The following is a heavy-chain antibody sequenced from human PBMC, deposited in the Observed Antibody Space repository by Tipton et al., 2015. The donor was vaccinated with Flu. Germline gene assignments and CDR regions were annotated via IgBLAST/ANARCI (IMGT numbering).Heavy chain of an antibody. CDR3: VIDEYHDSSAEVIDLHI. J-gene: IGHJ3*02. CDR1: GFTVSSAW. V-gene: IGHV3-15*01. Sequence: VQLVQSGGGVVKPGGSLRLSCAASGFTVSSAWMSWVRQAPGRGLEWVGRIKTNSERGTTDYAAPVKGRFTISRDDSKSTLHLQMNSLTTEDTAMYYCVIDEYHDSSAEVIDLHIWGQGTIVTVSS. CDR2: IKTNSERGTT. D-gene: IGHD3-22*01.